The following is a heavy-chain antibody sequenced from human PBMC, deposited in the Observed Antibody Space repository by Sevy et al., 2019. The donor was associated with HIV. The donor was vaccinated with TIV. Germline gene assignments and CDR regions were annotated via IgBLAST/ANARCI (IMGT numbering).Heavy chain of an antibody. Sequence: SHTLSLTCAISGDSVSTYSAAWNWIRQSPSRGLEWLGRTYYKSKWYNDYALSVKSRISINPDTPKNQISLQLNSVTPEDTAVYYCARESRWFFFHFDYWGQGTLVTVSS. CDR3: ARESRWFFFHFDY. CDR1: GDSVSTYSAA. J-gene: IGHJ4*02. V-gene: IGHV6-1*01. D-gene: IGHD3-10*01. CDR2: TYYKSKWYN.